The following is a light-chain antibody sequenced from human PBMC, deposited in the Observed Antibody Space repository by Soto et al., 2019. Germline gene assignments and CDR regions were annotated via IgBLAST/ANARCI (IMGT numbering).Light chain of an antibody. CDR2: KAS. Sequence: DIQLTQSPSTLSASLADRVTITCRASHSVNSWLAWFQQKPGKAPKLLIYKASTLESGVPSRFSGSGSGTEFTLTISSLQPEDFATYYCLQHNSYPRTFGQGTKVDI. V-gene: IGKV1-5*03. CDR1: HSVNSW. J-gene: IGKJ1*01. CDR3: LQHNSYPRT.